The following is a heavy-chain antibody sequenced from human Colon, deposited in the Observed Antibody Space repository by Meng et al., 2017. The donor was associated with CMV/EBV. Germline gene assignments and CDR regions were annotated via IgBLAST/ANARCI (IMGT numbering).Heavy chain of an antibody. CDR2: ISSSSSYI. V-gene: IGHV3-21*01. CDR1: GFTFSSYS. Sequence: GGSLRLSCAASGFTFSSYSMNWVRQAPGKGLEWVSSISSSSSYIYYADPVKGRFTTSRDNAKNSLYLQMNSLRAGDTAVYYCVRYENLQQGMDGWGHGTTVTVSS. CDR3: VRYENLQQGMDG. J-gene: IGHJ6*02. D-gene: IGHD2-8*01.